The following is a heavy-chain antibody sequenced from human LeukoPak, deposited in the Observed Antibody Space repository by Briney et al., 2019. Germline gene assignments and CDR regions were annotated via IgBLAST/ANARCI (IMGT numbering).Heavy chain of an antibody. J-gene: IGHJ4*02. CDR1: GFTSSSYE. CDR3: ARSSGYYLYFDY. CDR2: ISSSGSTI. D-gene: IGHD3-22*01. V-gene: IGHV3-48*03. Sequence: GGSLRLSCAASGFTSSSYEMNWVRQAPGKGLEWVSYISSSGSTIYYADSVKGRFTISRDNAKNSLYLQMNSLRAEDTAVYYCARSSGYYLYFDYWGQGTLVTVSS.